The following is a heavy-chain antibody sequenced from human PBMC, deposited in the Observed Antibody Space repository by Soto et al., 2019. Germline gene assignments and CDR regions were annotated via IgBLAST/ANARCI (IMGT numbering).Heavy chain of an antibody. Sequence: QVQLVQSGAEVEKPGASVKVSCQASGFNFITYGINWVRQAPGQGLEWMGWISAYNGNTNYAQKLQGRVTMTTDTSTTTAYMELRSLRSDDTAVYYCARGYCSGGSGTYGVDVWGQGTTDTVSS. CDR3: ARGYCSGGSGTYGVDV. CDR2: ISAYNGNT. D-gene: IGHD2-15*01. CDR1: GFNFITYG. J-gene: IGHJ6*02. V-gene: IGHV1-18*01.